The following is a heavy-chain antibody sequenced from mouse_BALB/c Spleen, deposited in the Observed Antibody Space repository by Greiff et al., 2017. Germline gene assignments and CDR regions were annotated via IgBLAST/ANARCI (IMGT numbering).Heavy chain of an antibody. CDR3: ARSGITYYFDY. CDR2: IDPANGNT. D-gene: IGHD2-4*01. Sequence: EVQRVESGAELVKPGASVKLSCTASGFNIKDTYMHWVKQRPEQGLEWIGRIDPANGNTKYDPKFQGKATITADTSSNTAYLQLSSLTSEDTAVYYCARSGITYYFDYWGQGTTLTVSS. V-gene: IGHV14-3*02. CDR1: GFNIKDTY. J-gene: IGHJ2*01.